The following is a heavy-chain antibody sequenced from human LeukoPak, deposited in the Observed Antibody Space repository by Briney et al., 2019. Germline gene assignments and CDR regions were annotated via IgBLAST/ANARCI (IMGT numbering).Heavy chain of an antibody. D-gene: IGHD3-9*01. CDR2: ISSSGSTI. Sequence: SGGSLRLSCAASGFTFSSYAMNWVRQAPGKGLEWVSYISSSGSTIYYADSVKGRFTISRDNAKNSLYLQMNSLRAEDTAVYYCARDGRGILTMNYFDYWGQGTLVTVSS. CDR3: ARDGRGILTMNYFDY. CDR1: GFTFSSYA. V-gene: IGHV3-48*03. J-gene: IGHJ4*02.